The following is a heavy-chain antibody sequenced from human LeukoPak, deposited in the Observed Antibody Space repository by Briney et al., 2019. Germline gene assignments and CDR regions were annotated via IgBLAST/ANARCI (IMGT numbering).Heavy chain of an antibody. J-gene: IGHJ4*02. V-gene: IGHV3-64*01. CDR1: GFTFSSYA. CDR2: ISSNGGST. CDR3: ARDLWGGYDY. D-gene: IGHD2-21*01. Sequence: GGSLRLSCAASGFTFSSYAMHWVRQAPGKGLEYVSAISSNGGSTYYANSVKGRFTISRDNSKNTLYLQMGSLRAEDTAVYYCARDLWGGYDYWGQGTLVTVSS.